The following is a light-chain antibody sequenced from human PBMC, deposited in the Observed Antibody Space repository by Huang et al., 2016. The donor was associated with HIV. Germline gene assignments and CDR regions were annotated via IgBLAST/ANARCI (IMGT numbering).Light chain of an antibody. CDR3: QQSYTTPVT. CDR1: QTIKYY. J-gene: IGKJ4*01. Sequence: IQMTQSPSSLSASVGDRVTITCRASQTIKYYLNWYQQKPGKAPDLLIYAASSLHSGVPSRFSGSGSGTDFTLTISSLQPEDFATNYCQQSYTTPVTFGGGTNVEI. CDR2: AAS. V-gene: IGKV1-39*01.